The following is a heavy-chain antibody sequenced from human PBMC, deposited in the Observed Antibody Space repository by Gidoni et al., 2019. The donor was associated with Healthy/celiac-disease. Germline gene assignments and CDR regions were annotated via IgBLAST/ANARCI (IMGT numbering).Heavy chain of an antibody. CDR3: ARVNYDILTGYRDAFDI. V-gene: IGHV4-4*02. CDR2: IYHSGST. D-gene: IGHD3-9*01. CDR1: GGSISSSNW. J-gene: IGHJ3*02. Sequence: QVQLQESGPGLVKPSGTLSLTCAVSGGSISSSNWWSWVRRPPGKGLEWIGEIYHSGSTNYNPSLKSRVTISVDKSKNQFSLKLSSVTAADTAVYYCARVNYDILTGYRDAFDIWGQGTMVTVSS.